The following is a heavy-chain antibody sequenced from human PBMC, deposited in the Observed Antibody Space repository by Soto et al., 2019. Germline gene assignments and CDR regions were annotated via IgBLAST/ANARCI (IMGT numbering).Heavy chain of an antibody. CDR3: ARDGGRYYLDY. D-gene: IGHD3-10*01. CDR2: INSNGGST. V-gene: IGHV3-64*01. CDR1: GFTFSSYA. J-gene: IGHJ4*02. Sequence: EVQLVESGGGLVQPGGSLRLSCAASGFTFSSYAMHLVRQAPGKGLEYVSTINSNGGSTYYANSVKGRFTISRDNSKSTLYLQMGSLRAEDMAVYYCARDGGRYYLDYWGQGTLVTVSS.